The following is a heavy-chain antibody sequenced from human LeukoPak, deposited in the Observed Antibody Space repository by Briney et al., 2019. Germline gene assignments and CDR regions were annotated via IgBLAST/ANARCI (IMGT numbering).Heavy chain of an antibody. CDR2: INWNGGTT. Sequence: GGSLRLSCAASGFTFDDYAMTWVRQVPGKGLEWISSINWNGGTTSYADSVKGRFTISRDNDKNSMYLQMNSLRAEDTALYYCARGGYRQLAYFDYWGQGAVVTVSS. CDR1: GFTFDDYA. CDR3: ARGGYRQLAYFDY. D-gene: IGHD3-16*02. V-gene: IGHV3-20*04. J-gene: IGHJ4*02.